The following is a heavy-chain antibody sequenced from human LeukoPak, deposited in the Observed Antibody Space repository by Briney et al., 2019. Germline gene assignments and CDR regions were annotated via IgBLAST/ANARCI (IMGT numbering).Heavy chain of an antibody. Sequence: GGSLRLSCAASGFTFSSYAMHWVRQAPGKGLEWVAVISYDGSNKYYADSVKGRFTIPRDNSKNTLYLQMNSLRAEDTAVYYCARDRVISIAAAGPDYWGQGTLVTVSS. D-gene: IGHD6-13*01. J-gene: IGHJ4*02. CDR1: GFTFSSYA. CDR3: ARDRVISIAAAGPDY. V-gene: IGHV3-30-3*01. CDR2: ISYDGSNK.